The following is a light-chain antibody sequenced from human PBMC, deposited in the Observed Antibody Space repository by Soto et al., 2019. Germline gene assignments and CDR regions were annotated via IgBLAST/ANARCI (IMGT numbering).Light chain of an antibody. Sequence: QSVLTQPASVSGSPGQSITISCTGTSSDIGGCHLVSWYQHQSGKAPKLIIYKVSQWPSGVSDRFSASKSGNTASLTISGLQAEDEADYYCCSYAGSNWGYVFGTGTKVTVL. J-gene: IGLJ1*01. CDR2: KVS. CDR3: CSYAGSNWGYV. CDR1: SSDIGGCHL. V-gene: IGLV2-23*02.